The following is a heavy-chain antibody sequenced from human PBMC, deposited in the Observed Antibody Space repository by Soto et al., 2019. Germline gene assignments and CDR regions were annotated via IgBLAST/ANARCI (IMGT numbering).Heavy chain of an antibody. Sequence: QLQLHESCPGLVKPSETLSLTCNVSGYFIGRFYWSWIRQSAGKGPELIGRFYSTGGVTYNPARTARVTNSLDKYINHVSREMNSVPAADTGEYVCARALSGIGLHLWGRGARVSSSS. CDR3: ARALSGIGLHL. V-gene: IGHV4-4*07. CDR1: GYFIGRFY. J-gene: IGHJ6*02. CDR2: FYSTGGV. D-gene: IGHD1-26*01.